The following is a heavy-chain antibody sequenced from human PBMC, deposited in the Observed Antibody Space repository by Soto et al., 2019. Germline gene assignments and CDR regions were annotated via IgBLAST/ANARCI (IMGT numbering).Heavy chain of an antibody. CDR2: IYPVDSDT. CDR3: ARQDGDGLFYFDY. CDR1: GYTFNIYW. J-gene: IGHJ4*02. D-gene: IGHD4-17*01. V-gene: IGHV5-51*01. Sequence: GESLKISCKGSGYTFNIYWIAWVRQMPGKGLGWMGVIYPVDSDTRYSPSFQGQVTISVDKSINTAYLQWSSLQASDTAIYYCARQDGDGLFYFDYWGQGTQVTVSS.